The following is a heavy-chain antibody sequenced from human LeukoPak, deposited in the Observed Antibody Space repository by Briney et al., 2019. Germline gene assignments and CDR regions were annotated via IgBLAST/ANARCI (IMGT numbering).Heavy chain of an antibody. CDR2: ISAYNGNT. V-gene: IGHV1-18*01. CDR1: GYTFPNYG. Sequence: ASVKVPCKASGYTFPNYGISWVRQAPGQGLEWMGWISAYNGNTNYAQKLQGRVTMTTDTSTSTAYMELRSLRSDDTAVYYCAREGKKQYSSGWWYYFDYWGQGTLVTVSS. D-gene: IGHD6-19*01. J-gene: IGHJ4*02. CDR3: AREGKKQYSSGWWYYFDY.